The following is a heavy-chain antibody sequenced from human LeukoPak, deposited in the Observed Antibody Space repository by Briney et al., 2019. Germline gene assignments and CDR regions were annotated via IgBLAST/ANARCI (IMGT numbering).Heavy chain of an antibody. CDR1: GYTFTGYY. CDR3: ASPRDGDVTDAFDI. Sequence: GASVKVSCKASGYTFTGYYMHWVRQAPGQGLEWMGGIIPIFGTANYAQKFQGRVTITTDESTSTAYMELSSLRSEDTAVYYCASPRDGDVTDAFDIWGQGTMVTVSS. V-gene: IGHV1-69*05. CDR2: IIPIFGTA. D-gene: IGHD5-24*01. J-gene: IGHJ3*02.